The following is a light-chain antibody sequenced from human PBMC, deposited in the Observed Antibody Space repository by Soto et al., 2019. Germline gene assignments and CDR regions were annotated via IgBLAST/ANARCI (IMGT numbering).Light chain of an antibody. CDR1: QGISNW. CDR2: GAS. J-gene: IGKJ4*01. V-gene: IGKV1-12*01. Sequence: DIQMTQSPSSVSASVGDRVTITCRASQGISNWLAWYQQQPGKAPKLMIYGASSLQSGVSSRFRGGGSETYYYLVISSLHPEDFATYYCQQTNTFLPLTFGGGTKVDI. CDR3: QQTNTFLPLT.